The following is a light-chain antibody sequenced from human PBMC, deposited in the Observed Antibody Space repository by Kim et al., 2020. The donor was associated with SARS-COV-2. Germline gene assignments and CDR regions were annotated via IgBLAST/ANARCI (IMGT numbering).Light chain of an antibody. V-gene: IGLV3-21*04. CDR2: YDS. CDR1: NIGSKS. J-gene: IGLJ2*01. CDR3: QVWDSSSDHVV. Sequence: APGKTAGMTCGGNNIGSKSLPWYQQQPGQAPVLVIYYDSDRPSGIPGRFSGSNSGNTATLTISRVEAGDEADYYCQVWDSSSDHVVFGGGTQLTVL.